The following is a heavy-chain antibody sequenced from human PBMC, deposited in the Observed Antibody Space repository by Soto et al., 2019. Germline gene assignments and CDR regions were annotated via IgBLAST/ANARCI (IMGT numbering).Heavy chain of an antibody. CDR1: GGSISSSSYY. CDR2: IYYSGST. D-gene: IGHD4-17*01. Sequence: KPSETLSLTCTVSGGSISSSSYYWGWIRQPPGKGLEWIGSIYYSGSTYYNPSLKSRVTISVDTSKNQFSLKLSSVTAADTAVYYCARQGLRWYDAFDIWGQGTIVTVS. CDR3: ARQGLRWYDAFDI. V-gene: IGHV4-39*01. J-gene: IGHJ3*02.